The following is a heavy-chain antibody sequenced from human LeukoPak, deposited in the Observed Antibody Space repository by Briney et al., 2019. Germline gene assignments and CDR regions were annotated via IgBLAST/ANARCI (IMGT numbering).Heavy chain of an antibody. D-gene: IGHD4/OR15-4a*01. J-gene: IGHJ6*03. CDR2: IKQDGSEK. CDR3: ARTPNYYYYYYYMDV. V-gene: IGHV3-7*01. CDR1: GFTFSSYW. Sequence: SGGSLRLSCAASGFTFSSYWMSWVRQAPGKGLEWVANIKQDGSEKYYVDSVKGRFTISRDNAKNSLYLQMNSLRAEDTAVYYCARTPNYYYYYYYMDVGGKGTTVTVSS.